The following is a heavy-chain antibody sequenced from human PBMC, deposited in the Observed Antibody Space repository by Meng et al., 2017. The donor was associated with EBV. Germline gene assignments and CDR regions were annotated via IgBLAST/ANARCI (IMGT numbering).Heavy chain of an antibody. V-gene: IGHV4-34*01. Sequence: QVQLQQWGAGLLXXXXXLXLTXAXYGGSVNGYFWSWIRQPPGKGLEWIGELHHSGSTNYNPSLKSRLRISVDTSKNQFSLNLTSVTAADTAVYYCARVSPKRYFDYLAPPDYWGQGTLVTVS. J-gene: IGHJ4*02. D-gene: IGHD3-9*01. CDR2: LHHSGST. CDR1: GGSVNGYF. CDR3: ARVSPKRYFDYLAPPDY.